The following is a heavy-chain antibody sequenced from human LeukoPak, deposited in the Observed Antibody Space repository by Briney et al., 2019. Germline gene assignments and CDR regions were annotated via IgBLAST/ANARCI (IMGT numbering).Heavy chain of an antibody. CDR1: GGSISSYY. D-gene: IGHD2-2*01. V-gene: IGHV4-59*01. CDR2: IYYSGST. Sequence: PSETLSLTCTVSGGSISSYYWSWIRQPPGKGLECIGYIYYSGSTNYNPSLKSRVTISVDTSKNQFSLRLSSVTAADTAVYYCARVKPLTSREGNWFDPWGQGTLVTVSS. J-gene: IGHJ5*02. CDR3: ARVKPLTSREGNWFDP.